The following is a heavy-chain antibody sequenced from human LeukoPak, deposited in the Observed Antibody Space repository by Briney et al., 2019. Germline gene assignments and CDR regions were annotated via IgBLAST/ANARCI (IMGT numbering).Heavy chain of an antibody. Sequence: PGGSLRLSCAASGFTLSSHAMSWVRPPRERGVEGVSAISGSGGSTYYADSVKGRFTISRDNSKNTLYLQMNSLRAEDTAVYYCAKVWHTMVRIGYFDYWGQGTLVTVSS. CDR2: ISGSGGST. V-gene: IGHV3-23*01. J-gene: IGHJ4*02. D-gene: IGHD3-10*01. CDR3: AKVWHTMVRIGYFDY. CDR1: GFTLSSHA.